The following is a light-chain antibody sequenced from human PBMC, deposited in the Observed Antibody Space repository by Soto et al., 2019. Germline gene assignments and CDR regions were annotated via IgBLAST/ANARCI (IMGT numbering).Light chain of an antibody. CDR2: DVS. CDR1: SSDVGGYNY. Sequence: QSALTQPASVSGSPGQPITISCTGTSSDVGGYNYVSWYQQHPGKAPKLMIYDVSNRPSGVSNRFSGSKSGNTASLTISGLQAEDEADYYCSLYTSSSTSLYVFGTGTKLTVL. CDR3: SLYTSSSTSLYV. J-gene: IGLJ1*01. V-gene: IGLV2-14*01.